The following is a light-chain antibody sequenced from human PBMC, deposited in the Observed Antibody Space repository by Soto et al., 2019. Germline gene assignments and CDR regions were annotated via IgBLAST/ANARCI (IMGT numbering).Light chain of an antibody. V-gene: IGKV1-5*01. CDR1: QSISRW. CDR3: QHYKSYST. CDR2: DAS. Sequence: DIQMTQSPSTLSASIGDRVTITCRASQSISRWLAWYQKKPGKAPKLLIYDASTLQSGVPSRLSGSGSGTEFTLTISSLQPDDFTTYYCQHYKSYSTFGGGTKVDIK. J-gene: IGKJ4*01.